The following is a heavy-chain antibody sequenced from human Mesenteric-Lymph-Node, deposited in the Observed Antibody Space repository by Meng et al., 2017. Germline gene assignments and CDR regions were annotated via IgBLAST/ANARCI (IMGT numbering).Heavy chain of an antibody. V-gene: IGHV1-2*02. Sequence: ASVKVSCKASGYTFTSYDINWVRQAPGQGLEWMGIINPNSGGTNYAQKFQGRVTMTRDTSISTAYMELSRLRSDDTAVYYCARGLESDYGDYYYYGMDVWGQGTTVTVSS. CDR2: INPNSGGT. J-gene: IGHJ6*02. CDR1: GYTFTSYD. CDR3: ARGLESDYGDYYYYGMDV. D-gene: IGHD4-17*01.